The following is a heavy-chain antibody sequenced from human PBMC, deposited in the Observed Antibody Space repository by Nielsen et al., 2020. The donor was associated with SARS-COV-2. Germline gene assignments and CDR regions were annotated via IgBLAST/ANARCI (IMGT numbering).Heavy chain of an antibody. Sequence: GGSLRLSCAASGFTFSSYSIHWVRQAPGKGLEWVSTIGVNGGGTYYADSLKGRFTISRDNSKNTLYLQMNSLGADDTAIYYCTRRVAGGTMDVWGQGTTVTVSS. CDR3: TRRVAGGTMDV. J-gene: IGHJ6*02. V-gene: IGHV3-23*01. CDR1: GFTFSSYS. CDR2: IGVNGGGT. D-gene: IGHD6-19*01.